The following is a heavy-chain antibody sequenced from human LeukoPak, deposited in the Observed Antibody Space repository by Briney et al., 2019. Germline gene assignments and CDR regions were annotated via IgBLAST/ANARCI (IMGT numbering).Heavy chain of an antibody. V-gene: IGHV3-9*01. CDR3: ANSPDGAFDY. Sequence: PGGSLRLSCAVSGFTFDDYAMHWVRQVPGKGLEWVSGINWNSDSIGYADSVKGRFTISRDNSKNTLYLHMNSLRAEDTDVYYCANSPDGAFDYWGQGTLVTVSS. J-gene: IGHJ4*02. CDR1: GFTFDDYA. CDR2: INWNSDSI.